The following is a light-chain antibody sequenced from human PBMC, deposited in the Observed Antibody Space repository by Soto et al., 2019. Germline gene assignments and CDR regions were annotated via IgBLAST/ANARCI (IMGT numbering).Light chain of an antibody. J-gene: IGKJ2*01. Sequence: ELVLTQSPGTLSLSPGEGATLSCRASQSVSTTYLAWYQQKPGQAPRFLIYGASNRATGIPDRFSGSGSGTDFTLNISRLEPEDFAVYFCQQYGRSPPFTFGQGTKVEIK. CDR3: QQYGRSPPFT. CDR2: GAS. V-gene: IGKV3-20*01. CDR1: QSVSTTY.